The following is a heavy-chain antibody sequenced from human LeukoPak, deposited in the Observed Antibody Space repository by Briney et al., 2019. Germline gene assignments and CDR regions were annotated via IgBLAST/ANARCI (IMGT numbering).Heavy chain of an antibody. CDR1: GGTFSSYA. J-gene: IGHJ5*02. D-gene: IGHD2-2*01. CDR2: IIPIFGTA. CDR3: ASSSTSYNWFDP. Sequence: SVKVSCKASGGTFSSYAISWVRQAPGQGLEWMGGIIPIFGTANYAQKFQGRVTITADESTSTAYMELSSLRSEDTAVYYCASSSTSYNWFDPWGQGTLVTVSS. V-gene: IGHV1-69*13.